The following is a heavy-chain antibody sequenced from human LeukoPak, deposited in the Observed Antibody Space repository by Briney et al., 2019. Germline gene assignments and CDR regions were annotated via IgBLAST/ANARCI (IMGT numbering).Heavy chain of an antibody. V-gene: IGHV3-7*03. Sequence: GGSLRLSCAASGFTFISYWMHWVRQAPGKGLEWVASIKQDGSEKYCVASVKGRFTISRDNAKNALYLQMNSLRAEDTAVYYCARAMDVWGQGTTVTVSS. J-gene: IGHJ6*02. CDR1: GFTFISYW. CDR3: ARAMDV. CDR2: IKQDGSEK.